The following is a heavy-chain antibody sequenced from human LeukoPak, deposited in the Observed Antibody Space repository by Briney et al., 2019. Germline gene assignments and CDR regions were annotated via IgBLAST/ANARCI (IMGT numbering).Heavy chain of an antibody. CDR1: GFTFSSYA. V-gene: IGHV3-23*01. D-gene: IGHD3-10*01. Sequence: GGSLRLSCAASGFTFSSYAMSWVRQAPGKGLEWVSVISGSGGSTYYADSVKGRFTISRDNSKNTLYLQMNSLRAEDTAVYYCAKDRYYGSGLFDYWGQGTLVTVSS. CDR3: AKDRYYGSGLFDY. J-gene: IGHJ4*02. CDR2: ISGSGGST.